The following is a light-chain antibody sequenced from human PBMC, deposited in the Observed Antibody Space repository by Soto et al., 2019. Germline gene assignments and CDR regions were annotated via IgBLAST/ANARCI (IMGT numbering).Light chain of an antibody. J-gene: IGKJ1*01. CDR2: GTS. Sequence: DIQMTQSPSSLSASVGDRVTITCRASQDIHNYLAWFQQRPGRVPKLLIYGTSTLQSGVPSRFSGSGSGTEFTLTISSLQPEDVATYYCQKYDSAPATFGQGTKVELK. V-gene: IGKV1-27*01. CDR3: QKYDSAPAT. CDR1: QDIHNY.